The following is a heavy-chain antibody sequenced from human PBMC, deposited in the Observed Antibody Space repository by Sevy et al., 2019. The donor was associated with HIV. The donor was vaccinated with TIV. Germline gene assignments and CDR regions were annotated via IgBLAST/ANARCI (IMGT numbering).Heavy chain of an antibody. V-gene: IGHV3-23*01. J-gene: IGHJ3*02. CDR3: AKDLSGVRGVIITYAFDI. D-gene: IGHD3-10*01. Sequence: GGSLRLSCAASGFTFSSYAMSWVRQAPGKGLEWVSAISGSGGSTYYADSVKGRFTISRDNSKNTLCLQMNSLRAEDTAVYYCAKDLSGVRGVIITYAFDIWGQGTMVTVSS. CDR2: ISGSGGST. CDR1: GFTFSSYA.